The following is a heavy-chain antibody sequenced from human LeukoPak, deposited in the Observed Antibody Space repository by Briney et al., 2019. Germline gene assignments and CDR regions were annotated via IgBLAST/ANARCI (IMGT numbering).Heavy chain of an antibody. CDR3: AHRLGRYGRNEFDY. D-gene: IGHD1-14*01. Sequence: SGPTLVNPTQPLTLTCTFSGFSLSTSGVSVGWIRQLPAKALEWLALIYWNDDKHYSPSLKSRLTITNITTDTSKNQVVLTMTNMDPVDTATYYCAHRLGRYGRNEFDYWGQGTLVTVSS. V-gene: IGHV2-5*01. CDR2: IYWNDDK. J-gene: IGHJ4*02. CDR1: GFSLSTSGVS.